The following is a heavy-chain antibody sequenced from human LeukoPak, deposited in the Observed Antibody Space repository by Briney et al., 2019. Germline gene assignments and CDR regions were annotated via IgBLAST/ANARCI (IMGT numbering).Heavy chain of an antibody. CDR1: GYTFTGYY. Sequence: ASVKVSCKASGYTFTGYYIHWVRQAPGQGLEWMGWINPNSGAANYAQKFQGRVSMTRDTSISTAYMDLSDLRSDDTAVYYCARGRNIGMTTMSGGSDYWGQGTLVTVSS. V-gene: IGHV1-2*02. J-gene: IGHJ4*02. CDR2: INPNSGAA. CDR3: ARGRNIGMTTMSGGSDY. D-gene: IGHD5-24*01.